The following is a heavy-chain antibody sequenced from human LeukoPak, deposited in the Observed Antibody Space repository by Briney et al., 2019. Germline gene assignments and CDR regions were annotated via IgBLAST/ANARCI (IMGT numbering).Heavy chain of an antibody. CDR2: IYYSGST. Sequence: KPSETLSLTCTVSGGSISSSSYYWGWIRQPPGKGLEWIGSIYYSGSTYYNPSLKSRVTISVDTSKNQFSLKLSSVTAADTAVYYCARVGSGYCSSTSCYAGEYYYYGMDVWGQGTTVTVSS. CDR1: GGSISSSSYY. CDR3: ARVGSGYCSSTSCYAGEYYYYGMDV. V-gene: IGHV4-39*07. J-gene: IGHJ6*02. D-gene: IGHD2-2*03.